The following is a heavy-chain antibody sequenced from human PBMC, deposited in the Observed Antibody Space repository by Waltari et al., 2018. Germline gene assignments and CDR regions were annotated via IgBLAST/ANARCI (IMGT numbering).Heavy chain of an antibody. V-gene: IGHV3-48*03. J-gene: IGHJ4*02. CDR3: ARSKY. CDR2: ISSSGSTI. Sequence: EVQLVESGGGLVQPGGSLRLSCAASGFTFSSYEMNWVRQALGKGLEWGSSISSSGSTIYYADSVKGLFTLSRDNDKNSLYLQMNSLRAEDTAGYYCARSKYWGQGTLVTVSS. CDR1: GFTFSSYE.